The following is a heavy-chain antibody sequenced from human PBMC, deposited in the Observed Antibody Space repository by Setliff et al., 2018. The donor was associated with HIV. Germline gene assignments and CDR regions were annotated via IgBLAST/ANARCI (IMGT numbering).Heavy chain of an antibody. J-gene: IGHJ4*02. Sequence: GASVKVSCKASGYTFTSYGISWVRQAPGQGLEWMGWISAYNGNTNYAQKLQGRVTVTTDTSTRTAYMELRSLRSDDTAVYYCARLPRQLLKGAAAYFDYWGQGTLVTVSS. CDR1: GYTFTSYG. V-gene: IGHV1-18*01. CDR3: ARLPRQLLKGAAAYFDY. CDR2: ISAYNGNT. D-gene: IGHD5-18*01.